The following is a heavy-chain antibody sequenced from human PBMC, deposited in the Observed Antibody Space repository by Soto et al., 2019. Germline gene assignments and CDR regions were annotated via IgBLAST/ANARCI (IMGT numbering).Heavy chain of an antibody. V-gene: IGHV4-4*02. CDR2: IYHSGST. Sequence: SETLSLTCTVSSGSISTANWWSWVRQPPGGGLEWIGEIYHSGSTNYNLSLKSRVTLSVDTSKNQFSLSLMSVTAADSAIYYCARRGGGVVLAATTPFDYWGQGALVTVSS. CDR3: ARRGGGVVLAATTPFDY. CDR1: SGSISTANW. D-gene: IGHD2-15*01. J-gene: IGHJ4*02.